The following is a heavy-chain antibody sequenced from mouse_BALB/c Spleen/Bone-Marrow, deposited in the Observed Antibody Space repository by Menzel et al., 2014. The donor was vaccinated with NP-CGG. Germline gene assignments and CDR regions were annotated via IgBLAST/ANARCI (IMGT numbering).Heavy chain of an antibody. J-gene: IGHJ4*01. CDR3: ARYGNYFYAMDY. D-gene: IGHD2-1*01. CDR1: GFTFSSFG. V-gene: IGHV5-17*02. CDR2: ISSGSSTI. Sequence: EVKLLESGGGLVQPGGSRKLSCAASGFTFSSFGMHWVRQAPEKGLEWVAYISSGSSTIYYAGTVKGRFTISRDNPKNTLFLQMTSLRSEDTAMYYCARYGNYFYAMDYWGQGTSVTVSS.